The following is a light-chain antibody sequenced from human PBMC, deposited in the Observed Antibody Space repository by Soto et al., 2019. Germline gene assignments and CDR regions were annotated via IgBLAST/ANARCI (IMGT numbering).Light chain of an antibody. Sequence: EIVMTQSPATLTVSPGERATLSCRASQSLSGNYLAWYQQKPGQAPRVLIYRASIRATGIPARFSGSGSGTEFTLTISSLQSEDFAVYYCQQYNNWPPITFGQGTRLEIK. CDR1: QSLSGN. CDR2: RAS. J-gene: IGKJ5*01. CDR3: QQYNNWPPIT. V-gene: IGKV3-15*01.